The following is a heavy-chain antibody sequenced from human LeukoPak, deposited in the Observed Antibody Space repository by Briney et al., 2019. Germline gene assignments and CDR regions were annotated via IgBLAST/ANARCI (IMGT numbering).Heavy chain of an antibody. D-gene: IGHD3-22*01. V-gene: IGHV3-21*01. CDR3: ARDSTTYYYDSSGSESAAAS. J-gene: IGHJ4*02. CDR1: GFTFSSYS. Sequence: PVGSLRLSCAASGFTFSSYSRNWVRQAPGKGLEWFSSISSSSSYIYYADSVKGRFTIARDNAKNSLYLQMNSLRAEDTAVYYCARDSTTYYYDSSGSESAAASWGQGTLVTVSS. CDR2: ISSSSSYI.